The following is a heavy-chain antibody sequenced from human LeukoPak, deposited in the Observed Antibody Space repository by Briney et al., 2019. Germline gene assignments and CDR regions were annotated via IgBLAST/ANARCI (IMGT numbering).Heavy chain of an antibody. Sequence: GASVKVSCKASGYTFTSYGISWVRQAPGQGLEWMGWIRAYNGNTNYAQKLQGRITMTTDTSTSTAYMELRSLRSDDTAVYYCAGVEMGMVRGLVLYYYGMDVWGQGTTVTVSS. V-gene: IGHV1-18*01. CDR2: IRAYNGNT. J-gene: IGHJ6*02. CDR3: AGVEMGMVRGLVLYYYGMDV. CDR1: GYTFTSYG. D-gene: IGHD3-10*01.